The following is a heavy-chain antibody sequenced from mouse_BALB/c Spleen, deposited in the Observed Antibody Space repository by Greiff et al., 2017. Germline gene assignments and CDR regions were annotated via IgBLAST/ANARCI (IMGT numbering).Heavy chain of an antibody. CDR2: ISNGCGST. V-gene: IGHV5-12-2*01. D-gene: IGHD1-1*02. CDR3: AKQTLSGAMDY. CDR1: GFTFSSYT. Sequence: EVQVVESGGGLVQPGGSLKLSCAASGFTFSSYTMSWVRQNPEKRLEWVAYISNGCGSTYYPDTVKGRITISRDNTKNTLYLQMSSLKSEDTAMYYCAKQTLSGAMDYWGQGTSVTVSS. J-gene: IGHJ4*01.